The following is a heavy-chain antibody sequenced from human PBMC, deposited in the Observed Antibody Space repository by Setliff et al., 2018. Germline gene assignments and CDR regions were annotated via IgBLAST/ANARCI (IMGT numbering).Heavy chain of an antibody. D-gene: IGHD2-21*01. Sequence: GGSLRLSCAASGFTFSSYSMNWVRQAPGKGLEWVSSISSSGRYLYYADSMKGRFTITRDNIQNALYLQMNRLRAEDTAVYYGARGGGGHNVVATFDFDIWGQGTMVTVSS. CDR3: ARGGGGHNVVATFDFDI. CDR1: GFTFSSYS. J-gene: IGHJ3*02. V-gene: IGHV3-21*06. CDR2: ISSSGRYL.